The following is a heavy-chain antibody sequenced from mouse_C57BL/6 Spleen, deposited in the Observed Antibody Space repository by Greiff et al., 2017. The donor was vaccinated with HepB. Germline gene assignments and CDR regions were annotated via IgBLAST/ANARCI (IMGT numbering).Heavy chain of an antibody. V-gene: IGHV1-31*01. D-gene: IGHD2-13*01. CDR3: ARVGGDYGDWYFDV. CDR2: IYPYNGVS. CDR1: GYSFTGYY. J-gene: IGHJ1*03. Sequence: VQLKQSGPELVKPGASVKISCKASGYSFTGYYMHWVKQSHGNILDWIGYIYPYNGVSSYNQKFKGKATLTVDKSSSTAYMELRSLTSEDSAVYYCARVGGDYGDWYFDVWGTGTTVTVSS.